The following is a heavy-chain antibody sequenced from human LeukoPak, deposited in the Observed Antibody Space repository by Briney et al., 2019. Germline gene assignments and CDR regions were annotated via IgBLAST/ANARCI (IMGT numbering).Heavy chain of an antibody. CDR2: ISSSGSTI. CDR1: GFTFSSYE. Sequence: GGPLRLSCAASGFTFSSYEMNWVRQAPGKGLEGVSYISSSGSTIYSADSVKGRFTISRDNAKNSLYLQMNSLRAEDTAVYYCARGYVLLWFGELSYFDYWGQGTLVTVSS. D-gene: IGHD3-10*01. V-gene: IGHV3-48*03. J-gene: IGHJ4*02. CDR3: ARGYVLLWFGELSYFDY.